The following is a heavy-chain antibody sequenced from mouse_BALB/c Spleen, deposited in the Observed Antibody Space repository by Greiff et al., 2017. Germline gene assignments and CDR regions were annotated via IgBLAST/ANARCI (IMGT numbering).Heavy chain of an antibody. CDR3: ARPALYAMDY. Sequence: QVQLKQPGAELVKPGASVKLSCKASGYTFTSYWMHWVKQRPGQGLEWIGEINPSNGRTNYNEKFKSKATLTVDKSSSTAYMQLSSLTSEDSAVYYCARPALYAMDYWGQGTSVTVSS. CDR1: GYTFTSYW. J-gene: IGHJ4*01. CDR2: INPSNGRT. V-gene: IGHV1S81*02.